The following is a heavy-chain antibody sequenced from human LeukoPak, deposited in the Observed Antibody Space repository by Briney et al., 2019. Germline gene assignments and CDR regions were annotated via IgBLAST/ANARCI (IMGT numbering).Heavy chain of an antibody. CDR1: GFTFSSYW. V-gene: IGHV3-7*01. Sequence: GGSLRLSRAASGFTFSSYWMSWVRQAPGKGLEWVANIKQDGSEKYYVDSVKGRFTISRDNAKNSQYLQMNSLRAEDTAVYYCARHMTLGFGELYAFDIWGQGTMVTVSS. D-gene: IGHD3-10*01. CDR3: ARHMTLGFGELYAFDI. J-gene: IGHJ3*02. CDR2: IKQDGSEK.